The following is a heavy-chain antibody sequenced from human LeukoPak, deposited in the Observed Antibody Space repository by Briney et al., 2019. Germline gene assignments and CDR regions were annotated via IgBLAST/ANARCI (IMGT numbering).Heavy chain of an antibody. J-gene: IGHJ6*03. D-gene: IGHD3-10*01. CDR1: GFTFSNYA. Sequence: GGSLRLSCAASGFTFSNYAMNWVRQAPGKGLEWVSTNADSVKGRFTISRDNSKNTLYLQMNSLKGDDTAVYYCAKDSAFYYIDVWGKGTTVIISS. CDR3: AKDSAFYYIDV. V-gene: IGHV3-23*01.